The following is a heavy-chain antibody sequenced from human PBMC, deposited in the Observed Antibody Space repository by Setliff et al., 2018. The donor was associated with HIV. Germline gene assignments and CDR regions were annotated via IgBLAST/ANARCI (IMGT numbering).Heavy chain of an antibody. CDR3: ARDRLGHIDRPYFDY. Sequence: ASVKVSCKISGYTLTELSIHWVRQAPGKGLEWMANFDPEDGETFYAQKFQGRLTMTEGTSTDTAYMDLSSLRSEDTAVYYCARDRLGHIDRPYFDYWGQGTLVTVSS. J-gene: IGHJ4*02. V-gene: IGHV1-24*01. CDR2: FDPEDGET. D-gene: IGHD2-21*01. CDR1: GYTLTELS.